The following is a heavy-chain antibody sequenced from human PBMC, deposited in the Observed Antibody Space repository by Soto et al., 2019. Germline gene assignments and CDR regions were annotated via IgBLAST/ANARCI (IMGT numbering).Heavy chain of an antibody. V-gene: IGHV1-24*01. D-gene: IGHD3-9*01. CDR2: FDPEDGET. CDR3: ATAGPDVLRYFDWLLWRKNDAFDI. Sequence: ASVKVSGKVSGYTLTELSMHWVRQAPGKGLEWMGGFDPEDGETIYAQKFQGRVTMTEDTSTDTAYMELSSLRSEDTAVYYCATAGPDVLRYFDWLLWRKNDAFDIWGQGTMVTVSS. J-gene: IGHJ3*02. CDR1: GYTLTELS.